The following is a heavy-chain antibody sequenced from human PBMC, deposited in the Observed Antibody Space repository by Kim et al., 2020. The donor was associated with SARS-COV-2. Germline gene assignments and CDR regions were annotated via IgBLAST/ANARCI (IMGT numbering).Heavy chain of an antibody. CDR3: ARERAGGFDP. J-gene: IGHJ5*02. D-gene: IGHD3-10*01. CDR2: GRP. V-gene: IGHV4-31*02. Sequence: GRPNYSPTLTSRVTISVDTYKTQFSLRLGSVTAADTAVNYCARERAGGFDPWGQGTLVTVSS.